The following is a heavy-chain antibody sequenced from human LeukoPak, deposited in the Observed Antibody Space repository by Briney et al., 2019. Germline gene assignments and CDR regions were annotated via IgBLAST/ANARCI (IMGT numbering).Heavy chain of an antibody. CDR2: IDEKDKGYATGT. Sequence: GGSLKLSCAASGFTFSGSAIHWVRQSSGKGLEWVGQIDEKDKGYATGTAYAASVKGRFTISRDDSINTAYLQMNSLRVEDTAVYYCAREMLRGVVPDYWGQGTLVTVSS. J-gene: IGHJ4*02. D-gene: IGHD3-10*01. V-gene: IGHV3-73*01. CDR3: AREMLRGVVPDY. CDR1: GFTFSGSA.